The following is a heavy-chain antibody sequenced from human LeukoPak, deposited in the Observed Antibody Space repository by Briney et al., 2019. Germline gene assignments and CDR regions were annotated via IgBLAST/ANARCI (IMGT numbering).Heavy chain of an antibody. CDR3: ARQIRPYCSGCSCYPYYYYGMDV. V-gene: IGHV1-18*01. Sequence: ASVKVSCKASGYTFTSYGISWVRQAPGQGLEWMGWISAYNGNTNYAQKFQGRVTITRDTSASTAYMELSSLRSEDTAVYYCARQIRPYCSGCSCYPYYYYGMDVWGQGTTVTVSS. D-gene: IGHD2-15*01. CDR2: ISAYNGNT. CDR1: GYTFTSYG. J-gene: IGHJ6*02.